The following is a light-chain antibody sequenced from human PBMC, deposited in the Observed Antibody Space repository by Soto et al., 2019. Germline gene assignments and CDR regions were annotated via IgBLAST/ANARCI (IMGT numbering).Light chain of an antibody. CDR2: DVS. CDR1: RSEFGGYNY. J-gene: IGLJ2*01. Sequence: QSVVTQPSPLSGSPGQSVTLSRPGTRSEFGGYNYVSWYQQHPGKAPKLMIYDVSNRPSGVSNRFSGSKSGNTASLTISGLQAEDEADYYCSSYTSSSTNVVFGGGTKVTVL. V-gene: IGLV2-14*01. CDR3: SSYTSSSTNVV.